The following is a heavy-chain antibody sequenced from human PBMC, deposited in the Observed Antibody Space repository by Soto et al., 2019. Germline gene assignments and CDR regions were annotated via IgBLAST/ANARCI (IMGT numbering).Heavy chain of an antibody. CDR2: IIPIFGTA. CDR1: GGTFSSYA. J-gene: IGHJ4*02. Sequence: SVKVSCKASGGTFSSYAISWVRQAPGQGLEWMGGIIPIFGTANYAQKFQGRVTITADESTSTAYMELSSLRSEDTAVYYCASLVYYYDSSGYLDYWGQGTLVTVS. CDR3: ASLVYYYDSSGYLDY. D-gene: IGHD3-22*01. V-gene: IGHV1-69*13.